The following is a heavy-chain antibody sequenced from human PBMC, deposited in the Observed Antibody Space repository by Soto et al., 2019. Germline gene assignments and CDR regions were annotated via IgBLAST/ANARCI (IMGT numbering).Heavy chain of an antibody. D-gene: IGHD1-1*01. Sequence: GASVKVSCKASGYTFSDYYIHWVRQAPGQGLEWMGWINPNSGVTKYAPKFQGGVTMTRDTSITTAYMELSRLRSGDTAVYYCAKEPATAKPEGVDFWGQGTLVTVSS. CDR2: INPNSGVT. J-gene: IGHJ4*02. CDR1: GYTFSDYY. CDR3: AKEPATAKPEGVDF. V-gene: IGHV1-2*02.